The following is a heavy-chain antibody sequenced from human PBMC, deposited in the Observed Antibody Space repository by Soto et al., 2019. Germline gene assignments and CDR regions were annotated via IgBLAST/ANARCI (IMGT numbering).Heavy chain of an antibody. D-gene: IGHD4-4*01. CDR3: ARSGSPRQLQYYFDF. V-gene: IGHV3-30-3*01. Sequence: PGGSLRLSCTASGFTFSNYAVHWVRQAPGKGLEWVAVVSYDGTNTYHADSVKGRFTISRDNSKNTLSLQLNSLRVEDTAVFYCARSGSPRQLQYYFDFWGQGTLVTVSS. CDR1: GFTFSNYA. J-gene: IGHJ4*02. CDR2: VSYDGTNT.